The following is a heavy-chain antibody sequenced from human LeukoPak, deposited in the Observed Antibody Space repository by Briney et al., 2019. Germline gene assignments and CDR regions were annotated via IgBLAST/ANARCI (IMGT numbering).Heavy chain of an antibody. J-gene: IGHJ4*02. CDR2: IKEDGSEK. CDR1: GFTLSIYW. V-gene: IGHV3-7*04. CDR3: ARDLDYLDY. Sequence: GGSLRLSCAASGFTLSIYWMSWLRQAPGKGLEWVAIIKEDGSEKYYVVSGEGRFTIARDNTKNSLYLQMNSQRAEDTAVYYCARDLDYLDYWGQGTLVTVSS.